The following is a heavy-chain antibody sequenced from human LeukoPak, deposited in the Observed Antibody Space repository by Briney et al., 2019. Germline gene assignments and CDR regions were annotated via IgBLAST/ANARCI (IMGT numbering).Heavy chain of an antibody. CDR2: ITGSGGNT. D-gene: IGHD1-26*01. J-gene: IGHJ4*02. CDR1: GVTFSKHA. Sequence: GGSLRVFCAASGVTFSKHAMSWVRQAPGKGLEWVSGITGSGGNTYHAESVKGRFTISRENSKNTLYLEMNSLRAEDTAVYFCATRPASETYFAVFDYWGQGTLVTVSS. CDR3: ATRPASETYFAVFDY. V-gene: IGHV3-23*01.